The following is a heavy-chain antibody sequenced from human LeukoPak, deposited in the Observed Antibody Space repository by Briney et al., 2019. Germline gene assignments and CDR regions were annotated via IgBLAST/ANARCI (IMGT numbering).Heavy chain of an antibody. D-gene: IGHD2-15*01. J-gene: IGHJ6*02. Sequence: PSETLSLTCTVSGGSISSSAYHWAWTRQPPGKGLEWIGNIYYSGGTYYKPSLKSRITISLDTSKNQFSLRLSSVTAADTAVYYCARGQVWGVVVAATSYYGLDVWGQGTTVTVSS. CDR3: ARGQVWGVVVAATSYYGLDV. CDR2: IYYSGGT. V-gene: IGHV4-39*02. CDR1: GGSISSSAYH.